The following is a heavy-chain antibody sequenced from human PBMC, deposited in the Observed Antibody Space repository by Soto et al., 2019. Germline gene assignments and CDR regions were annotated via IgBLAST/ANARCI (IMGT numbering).Heavy chain of an antibody. V-gene: IGHV4-39*01. CDR3: ARRKGPEHPMGGYYDFWSGYRWFDP. D-gene: IGHD3-3*01. Sequence: QLQLQESGPGLVKPSETLSLTCTVSGGSISSSSYYWGWIRQPPGKGLEWIGSIYYSGSTYYNPSLKSRVTISVDTSKNQFSLKLSSVTAADTAVYYCARRKGPEHPMGGYYDFWSGYRWFDPWGQGTLVTVSS. CDR2: IYYSGST. CDR1: GGSISSSSYY. J-gene: IGHJ5*02.